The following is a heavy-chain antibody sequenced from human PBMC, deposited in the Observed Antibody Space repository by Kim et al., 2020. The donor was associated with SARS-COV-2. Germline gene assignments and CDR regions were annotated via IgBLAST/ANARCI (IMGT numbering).Heavy chain of an antibody. V-gene: IGHV4-39*01. CDR1: GGSISSSSYY. CDR3: ARPYSSSAGASYYYYGMDV. Sequence: SETLSLTCTVSGGSISSSSYYWGWIRQPPGKGLEWIGSIYYSGSTYYNPSLKSRVTISVDTSKNQFSLKLSSVTAADTAVYYCARPYSSSAGASYYYYGMDVWGQGTTVTVSS. J-gene: IGHJ6*02. CDR2: IYYSGST. D-gene: IGHD6-6*01.